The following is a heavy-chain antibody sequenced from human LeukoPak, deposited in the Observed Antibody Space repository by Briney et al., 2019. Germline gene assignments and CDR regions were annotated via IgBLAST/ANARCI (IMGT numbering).Heavy chain of an antibody. CDR3: ARDNSVEDTAWWFDP. Sequence: ASVKVSCKASGYTFTDYYIHWVRQAPGQGLEWMGIINPSGGSTSYAQKFQGRVTMTRDMSTSTDYMELSSLRSEDTAVYYCARDNSVEDTAWWFDPWGQGTLVTVSS. V-gene: IGHV1-46*01. CDR1: GYTFTDYY. CDR2: INPSGGST. D-gene: IGHD4-23*01. J-gene: IGHJ5*02.